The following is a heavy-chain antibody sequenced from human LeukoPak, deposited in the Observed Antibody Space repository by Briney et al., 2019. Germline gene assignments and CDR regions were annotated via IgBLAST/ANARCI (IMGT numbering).Heavy chain of an antibody. D-gene: IGHD5-12*01. CDR2: IYGGGGVI. V-gene: IGHV3-23*03. Sequence: GGSLRLSCAASGFTFIGYGMYWVRQAPRKGLEWVAGIYGGGGVIKYADSVKGRFTISRDNSENILYLQMDSLRVEDTAMYYCAKDRIPDSGCDIDYWGQGTLVTVSS. CDR3: AKDRIPDSGCDIDY. J-gene: IGHJ4*02. CDR1: GFTFIGYG.